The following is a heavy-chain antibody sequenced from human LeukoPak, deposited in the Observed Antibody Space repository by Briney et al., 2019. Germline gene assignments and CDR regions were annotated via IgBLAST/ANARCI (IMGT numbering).Heavy chain of an antibody. CDR1: GFTFSDYY. CDR2: ISSSGSTI. J-gene: IGHJ5*02. CDR3: ARDFSTIFGVVTPRFDP. V-gene: IGHV3-11*04. Sequence: PGGSLRLSCAAYGFTFSDYYMSWIRQAPGKGLEWVSYISSSGSTIYYADSVKGRFTISRDNAKNSLYLQMNSLRAEDTAVYYCARDFSTIFGVVTPRFDPWGQGTLVTVSS. D-gene: IGHD3-3*01.